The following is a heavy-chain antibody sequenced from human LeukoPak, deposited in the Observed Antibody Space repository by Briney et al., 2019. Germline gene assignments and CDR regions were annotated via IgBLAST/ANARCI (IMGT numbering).Heavy chain of an antibody. Sequence: GGSLRHSCAAFGFTFNIYAMNWVRQAPGKGLEWVSIISGNGINTYYADSVKGRFTISRDDSKNTLYLQMNSLRVDDTAIYYCARGVSDWGQGTLVTVA. J-gene: IGHJ4*02. D-gene: IGHD3-16*01. CDR2: ISGNGINT. V-gene: IGHV3-23*01. CDR1: GFTFNIYA. CDR3: ARGVSD.